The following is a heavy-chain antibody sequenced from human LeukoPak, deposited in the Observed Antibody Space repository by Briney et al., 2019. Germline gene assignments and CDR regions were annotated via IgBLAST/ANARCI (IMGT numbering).Heavy chain of an antibody. CDR1: GFTVSSNY. V-gene: IGHV3-53*01. CDR2: IYSGGST. D-gene: IGHD3-16*01. J-gene: IGHJ5*02. CDR3: ARARGTGWFDP. Sequence: GKSLRLSCAASGFTVSSNYMSWVRQAPGKGLEWVSVIYSGGSTYYADSVKGRFTISRDNSKNTLYLQMNSLRAEDTAVYYCARARGTGWFDPWGQGTLVTVSS.